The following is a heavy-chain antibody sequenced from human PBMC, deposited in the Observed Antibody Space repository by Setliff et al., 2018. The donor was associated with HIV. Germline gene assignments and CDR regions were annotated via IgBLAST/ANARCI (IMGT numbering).Heavy chain of an antibody. CDR3: ARRLYSSEAFDP. CDR1: GYRFTDYW. J-gene: IGHJ5*02. D-gene: IGHD6-25*01. V-gene: IGHV5-51*01. CDR2: IYPGDSDT. Sequence: PGESLKISCRGSGYRFTDYWIGWVRQMPGKGLEWMGVIYPGDSDTRYNPSFQGQVAISADKSTSTAYLQWSSLKASDTAMYYCARRLYSSEAFDPWGQGTLVTVLL.